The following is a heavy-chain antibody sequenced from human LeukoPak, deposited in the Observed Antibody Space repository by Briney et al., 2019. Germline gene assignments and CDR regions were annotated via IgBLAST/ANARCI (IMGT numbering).Heavy chain of an antibody. V-gene: IGHV4-39*07. CDR3: ARPYYDILTGAYYFDY. CDR2: IYYSGST. D-gene: IGHD3-9*01. Sequence: SETLSLTCTVSGGSISSSSYYWGWIRQPPGKGLEWIGSIYYSGSTYYNPSLKSRVTISVDTSKNQFSLKLSSVTAADTAVYYCARPYYDILTGAYYFDYWGQGTLVTVSS. CDR1: GGSISSSSYY. J-gene: IGHJ4*02.